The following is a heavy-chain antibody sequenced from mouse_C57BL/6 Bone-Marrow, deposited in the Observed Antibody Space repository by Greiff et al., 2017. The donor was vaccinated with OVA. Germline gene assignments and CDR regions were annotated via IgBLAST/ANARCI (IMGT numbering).Heavy chain of an antibody. J-gene: IGHJ2*01. CDR2: ISNGGGST. Sequence: EVKLVESGGGLVQPGGSLKLSCAASGFTFSDYYMYWVRQTPEKRLEWVAYISNGGGSTYYPDTVKGRFTISRDNAKNTLYLQMSRLESEDTAMYYGARRGLRSFYLDYWGQGTTLTVSS. D-gene: IGHD1-1*01. V-gene: IGHV5-12*01. CDR3: ARRGLRSFYLDY. CDR1: GFTFSDYY.